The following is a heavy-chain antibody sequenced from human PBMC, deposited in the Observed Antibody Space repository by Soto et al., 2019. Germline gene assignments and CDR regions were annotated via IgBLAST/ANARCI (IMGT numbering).Heavy chain of an antibody. CDR3: AKHSTTYDSWSGAVKGAFDV. CDR1: GFTFSSYG. CDR2: ISDGGDST. J-gene: IGHJ3*01. Sequence: PGGSLRLSCAASGFTFSSYGLTWVRQSPGKGLEWVSGISDGGDSTHYADSVKGRFTVSRDNSKNTLYLQINSLRAEDTAVYYCAKHSTTYDSWSGAVKGAFDVWGQGTMVTVSS. D-gene: IGHD3-3*01. V-gene: IGHV3-23*01.